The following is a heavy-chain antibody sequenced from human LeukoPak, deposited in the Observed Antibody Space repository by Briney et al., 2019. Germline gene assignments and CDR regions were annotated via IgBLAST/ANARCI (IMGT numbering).Heavy chain of an antibody. CDR2: IYYSGST. CDR1: GGSISSSSYY. Sequence: SETLSLTCTVSGGSISSSSYYWGWIRQPPGKGLEWIGSIYYSGSTYYNPSLKSRVTISVDTSKNQFSLKLSSVTAADTAVYYCAISIVGAKSPDYWGQGTLVTVSS. V-gene: IGHV4-39*01. D-gene: IGHD1-26*01. CDR3: AISIVGAKSPDY. J-gene: IGHJ4*02.